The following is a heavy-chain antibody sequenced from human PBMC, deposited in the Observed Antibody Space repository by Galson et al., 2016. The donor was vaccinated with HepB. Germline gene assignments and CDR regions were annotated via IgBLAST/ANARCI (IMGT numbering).Heavy chain of an antibody. Sequence: SLRLSCAASGFPFSTTWMSWVRQTPGKRPEWVGRIKNKGYGGTTYYNAPVEGRFTISRDDSKNTLYLQMNSLKIEDTAVYYCMTDRWEHGWFDPWGQGTLVTVSS. CDR3: MTDRWEHGWFDP. CDR1: GFPFSTTW. D-gene: IGHD1-26*01. V-gene: IGHV3-15*01. CDR2: IKNKGYGGTT. J-gene: IGHJ5*02.